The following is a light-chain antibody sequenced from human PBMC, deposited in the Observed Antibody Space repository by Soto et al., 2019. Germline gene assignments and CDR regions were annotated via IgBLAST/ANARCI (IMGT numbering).Light chain of an antibody. CDR2: GNN. CDR3: AAWDDSLNGPNYV. V-gene: IGLV1-44*01. J-gene: IGLJ1*01. CDR1: SSNIGSNT. Sequence: QSVLTQPPSASGTPGKRVTISCFGSSSNIGSNTVNWYQQLPGTAPKLLMYGNNQRPSGVPDRFSGSKSGTSASPAISGLQSEDEADYYCAAWDDSLNGPNYVFGTGTKLTVL.